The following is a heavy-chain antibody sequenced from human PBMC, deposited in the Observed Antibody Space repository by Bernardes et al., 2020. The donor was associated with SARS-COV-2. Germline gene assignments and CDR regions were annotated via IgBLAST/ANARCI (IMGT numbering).Heavy chain of an antibody. D-gene: IGHD6-13*01. CDR3: AREIGHSVSPRFDY. CDR1: GYTFTGYY. J-gene: IGHJ4*02. Sequence: ASVKVSCKTSGYTFTGYYIHWVRQAPGQGLEWMGWINPDSGSTNYAQKFQGWVTMTRDTSVSTAYMEVSRLRSGDTAVYYCAREIGHSVSPRFDYWGQGTLVTVSS. V-gene: IGHV1-2*04. CDR2: INPDSGST.